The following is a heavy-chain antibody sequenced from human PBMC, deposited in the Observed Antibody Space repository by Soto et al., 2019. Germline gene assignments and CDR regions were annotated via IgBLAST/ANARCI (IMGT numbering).Heavy chain of an antibody. CDR3: AQVPKLVPPFDY. Sequence: EVQLLESGGGVVRPGVSLRLSCAASGFTFSTYDMGWVRQAPGKGLEWVSTISGSGSRTHYAESVEGRFTISRDNSRHKLYLHMNSLRVEDTAVYFCAQVPKLVPPFDYWGQGTLVTVSS. J-gene: IGHJ4*02. CDR1: GFTFSTYD. V-gene: IGHV3-23*01. D-gene: IGHD3-9*01. CDR2: ISGSGSRT.